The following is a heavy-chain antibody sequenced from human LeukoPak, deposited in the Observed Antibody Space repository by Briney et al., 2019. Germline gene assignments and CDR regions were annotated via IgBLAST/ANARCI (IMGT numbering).Heavy chain of an antibody. D-gene: IGHD2-21*01. CDR3: AKVLIPNYYFDY. CDR1: GFTFSSYA. Sequence: GGSLRLSCAASGFTFSSYAMSWVRQAPGKGLERVSAISGSGGSTYYADSVKGRFTISRDNSKNTLYLQMNSLRAEDTAVYYCAKVLIPNYYFDYWGQGTLVTVSS. CDR2: ISGSGGST. V-gene: IGHV3-23*01. J-gene: IGHJ4*02.